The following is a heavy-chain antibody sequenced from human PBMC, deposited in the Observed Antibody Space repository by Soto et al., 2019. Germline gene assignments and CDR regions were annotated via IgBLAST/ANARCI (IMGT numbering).Heavy chain of an antibody. V-gene: IGHV1-3*01. CDR3: TRDSSWADN. D-gene: IGHD6-13*01. J-gene: IGHJ4*02. Sequence: QVQLVQSGAEVKKPGASVKVSCKASGYTFTNSALHWLRQAPGQRLEWMGWINAANGDTKYSQNFQGRDTNAKDTTASTAFSQLRSLRSEATALYYSTRDSSWADNWGQGNLVTVSS. CDR2: INAANGDT. CDR1: GYTFTNSA.